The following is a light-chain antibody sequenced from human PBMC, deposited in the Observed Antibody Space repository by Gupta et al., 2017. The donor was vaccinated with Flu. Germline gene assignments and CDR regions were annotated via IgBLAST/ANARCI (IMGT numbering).Light chain of an antibody. CDR2: DSF. Sequence: PATLSLSPGARATLSCRSSQSIGYNLAWYQQTPGQPPSLVIYDSFNRAPGIPARFSGSGSVTDFTLTITSLEPEDFAVYYCQQRSDWPLTFGGGTKVEIK. CDR1: QSIGYN. V-gene: IGKV3-11*01. J-gene: IGKJ4*01. CDR3: QQRSDWPLT.